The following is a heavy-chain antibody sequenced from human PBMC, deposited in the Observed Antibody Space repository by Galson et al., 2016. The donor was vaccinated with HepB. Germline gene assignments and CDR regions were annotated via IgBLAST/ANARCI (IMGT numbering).Heavy chain of an antibody. V-gene: IGHV3-13*01. CDR2: IGVARDS. J-gene: IGHJ4*02. Sequence: SLRLSCATSGFTFSSYDMHWVRRPTGKGLEWVSSIGVARDSHYSPSVKGRFTIPRESAENSFYLQMNSLRAGDPALYYCTRLRGWSVDFWGQGVLVTVSS. CDR1: GFTFSSYD. CDR3: TRLRGWSVDF. D-gene: IGHD6-19*01.